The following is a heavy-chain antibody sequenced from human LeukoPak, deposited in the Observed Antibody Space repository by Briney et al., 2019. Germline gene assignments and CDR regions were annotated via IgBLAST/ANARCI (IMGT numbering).Heavy chain of an antibody. J-gene: IGHJ5*02. CDR1: GFTFSSYS. CDR2: ISSSSSYI. Sequence: KAGGSLRLSCAASGFTFSSYSMNWVRQAPGKGLEWVSSISSSSSYIYYADSVKGRFTISRDNAKNSLYLQMNSLRAEDTAVYYCARDLGYFDQGNWFDPWGQGTLVTVSS. CDR3: ARDLGYFDQGNWFDP. D-gene: IGHD3-9*01. V-gene: IGHV3-21*01.